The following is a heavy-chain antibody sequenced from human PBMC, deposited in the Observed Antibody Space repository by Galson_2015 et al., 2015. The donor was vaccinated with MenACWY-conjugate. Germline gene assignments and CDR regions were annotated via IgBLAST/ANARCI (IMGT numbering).Heavy chain of an antibody. CDR2: ISGVIGTT. J-gene: IGHJ4*02. CDR1: GFTFSTYA. CDR3: AKADKQTCYGATCYYFDS. V-gene: IGHV3-23*01. D-gene: IGHD4/OR15-4a*01. Sequence: SLRLPCAASGFTFSTYAISWVRRAPGKGLEWVSTISGVIGTTYQADSVKGRFTISRDDSKNTLYLQMNNLRAEDTALYICAKADKQTCYGATCYYFDSWGQGTLVTVSS.